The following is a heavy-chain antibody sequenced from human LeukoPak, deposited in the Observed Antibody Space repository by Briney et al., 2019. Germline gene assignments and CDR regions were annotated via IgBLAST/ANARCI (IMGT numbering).Heavy chain of an antibody. D-gene: IGHD3-9*01. J-gene: IGHJ5*02. V-gene: IGHV4-34*01. CDR2: INLSGST. CDR3: ARGRDYDILTGYYRSHNWFDP. Sequence: GSLRLSCVASGFTFSTYWMHWVRQPPGKGLEWIGEINLSGSTNYNPSLKSRVTISVDTSKNHFSLKLSSVTAADTAVYYCARGRDYDILTGYYRSHNWFDPWGQGTLVTVSS. CDR1: GFTFSTYW.